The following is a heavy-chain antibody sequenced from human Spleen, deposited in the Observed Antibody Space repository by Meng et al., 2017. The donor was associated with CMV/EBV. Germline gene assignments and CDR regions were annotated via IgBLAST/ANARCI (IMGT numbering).Heavy chain of an antibody. CDR3: AKGVGVTAPEI. Sequence: GESLKISCAASGFSFSNYVMSWVRQTPGKGLEWVAAITGNGRSTFYGDSVKGRLTISRDNSKNTLYLQMTSLRADDTAVYYCAKGVGVTAPEIGGQGTMVTVSS. CDR2: ITGNGRST. CDR1: GFSFSNYV. J-gene: IGHJ3*02. V-gene: IGHV3-23*01. D-gene: IGHD1-26*01.